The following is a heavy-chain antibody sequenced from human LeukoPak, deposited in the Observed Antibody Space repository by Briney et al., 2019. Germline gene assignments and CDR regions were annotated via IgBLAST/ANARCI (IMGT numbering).Heavy chain of an antibody. D-gene: IGHD2-2*01. Sequence: GGSLRLSCAASGFTFRSYGMHWVRQAPGKGLEWVSVIYSGGSTYYADSVKGRFTISRDNSKNTLYLQMNSLRAEGTAVYYCAKDLPKYQLLAGYDYWGQGTLVTVSS. J-gene: IGHJ4*02. CDR2: IYSGGST. CDR3: AKDLPKYQLLAGYDY. CDR1: GFTFRSYG. V-gene: IGHV3-NL1*01.